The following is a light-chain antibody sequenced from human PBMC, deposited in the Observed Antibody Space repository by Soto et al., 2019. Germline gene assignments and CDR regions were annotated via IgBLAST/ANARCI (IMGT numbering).Light chain of an antibody. J-gene: IGKJ3*01. Sequence: EIVLTQSPATLSLSPGERATLSCRASQSVSSYLAWYQQKPGQAPRLLIYGASSRATGVPDRFSASGSGTDFTLTISRLEPEDFAVYYCQQYGTSPETFGPGTKVDIK. CDR1: QSVSSY. V-gene: IGKV3-20*01. CDR2: GAS. CDR3: QQYGTSPET.